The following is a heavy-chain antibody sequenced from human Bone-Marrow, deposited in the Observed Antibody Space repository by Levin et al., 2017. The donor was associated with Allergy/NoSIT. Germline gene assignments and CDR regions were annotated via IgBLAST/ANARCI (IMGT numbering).Heavy chain of an antibody. CDR1: GYSFTSYW. V-gene: IGHV5-10-1*01. CDR2: IDPSDSYT. J-gene: IGHJ6*03. Sequence: ASVKVSCKGSGYSFTSYWISWVRQMPGKGLEWMGRIDPSDSYTNYSPSFQGHVTISADKSISTAYLQWSSLKASDTAMYYCARHGITIFGVVISSNYMDVWGKGTTVTVSS. CDR3: ARHGITIFGVVISSNYMDV. D-gene: IGHD3-3*01.